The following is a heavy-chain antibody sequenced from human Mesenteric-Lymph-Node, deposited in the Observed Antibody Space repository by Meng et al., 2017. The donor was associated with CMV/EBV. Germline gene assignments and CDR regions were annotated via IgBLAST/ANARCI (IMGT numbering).Heavy chain of an antibody. CDR3: ARDPAGIGVTGGHFDS. D-gene: IGHD2-21*02. Sequence: SGYTFTSYAMHWVRQAPGQRLEWMGWINAGNGNTKYSQKLQGRVTMTTDTSTSTAYMELRSLRSDDTAVFYCARDPAGIGVTGGHFDSWGQGTLVTVSS. J-gene: IGHJ4*02. CDR2: INAGNGNT. CDR1: GYTFTSYA. V-gene: IGHV1-3*01.